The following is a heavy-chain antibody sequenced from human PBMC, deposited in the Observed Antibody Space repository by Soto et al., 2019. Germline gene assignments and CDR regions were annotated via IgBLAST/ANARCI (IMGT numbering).Heavy chain of an antibody. J-gene: IGHJ4*02. CDR2: IYYSGST. CDR1: GGSISSSSYY. D-gene: IGHD5-12*01. V-gene: IGHV4-39*01. Sequence: SETLSLTCAVSGGSISSSSYYWGWIRQPPGKGLEWVGSIYYSGSTYYNPSLKSRLTISVDTSKNQISLKLSSVTAADTAVFYCTRQDRRWLQFPYFDYWGQGTLVTVSS. CDR3: TRQDRRWLQFPYFDY.